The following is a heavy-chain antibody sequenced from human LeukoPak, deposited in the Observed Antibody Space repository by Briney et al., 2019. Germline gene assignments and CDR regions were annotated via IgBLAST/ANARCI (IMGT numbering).Heavy chain of an antibody. CDR3: ATVYYYDSRGYSGAFDI. J-gene: IGHJ3*02. D-gene: IGHD3-22*01. CDR1: GYSFTSYW. CDR2: IYPGDSDT. V-gene: IGHV5-51*01. Sequence: GESLKISCKGSGYSFTSYWIGWVRQRPGKGLEWMGIIYPGDSDTRYSPSFQGQVTISADKSISTAYLQWSSLKASDTAMYYCATVYYYDSRGYSGAFDIWGQGTMVTVSS.